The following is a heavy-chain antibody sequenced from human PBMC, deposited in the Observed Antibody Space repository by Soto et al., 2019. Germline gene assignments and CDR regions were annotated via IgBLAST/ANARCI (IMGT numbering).Heavy chain of an antibody. CDR1: GGTLRSYA. D-gene: IGHD1-1*01. V-gene: IGHV1-69*01. Sequence: QVQLVQSGAEVKKAGSSVKVSCKASGGTLRSYALSWVRQAPGQGFEWMGGIISFFGTTNYAQKFQGRVTITADESTAPAYMELTSLRSEDTAIYYCAKARSRDLWNAYKTWGQGTLVTVSS. CDR2: IISFFGTT. CDR3: AKARSRDLWNAYKT. J-gene: IGHJ4*02.